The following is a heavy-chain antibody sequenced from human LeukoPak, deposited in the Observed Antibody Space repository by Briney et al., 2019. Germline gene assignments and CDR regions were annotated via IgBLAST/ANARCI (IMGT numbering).Heavy chain of an antibody. V-gene: IGHV4-59*01. CDR3: ARGTYGDYSVYFDY. J-gene: IGHJ4*02. D-gene: IGHD4-17*01. CDR1: GGSISSYY. CDR2: IYYSGST. Sequence: SETLSLTCAVSGGSISSYYWSWIRQPPGRGLEWMGYIYYSGSTNYNPSLKSRVTISVDTTQNPFSLTLSSVTAADTAVYYCARGTYGDYSVYFDYWGQGTLVTVSS.